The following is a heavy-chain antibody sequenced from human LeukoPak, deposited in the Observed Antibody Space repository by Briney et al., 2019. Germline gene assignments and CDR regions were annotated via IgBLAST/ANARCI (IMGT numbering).Heavy chain of an antibody. V-gene: IGHV3-7*03. D-gene: IGHD3-16*02. CDR2: LNQDGSVR. CDR1: GLIFSDFW. Sequence: GGSLRLSCAASGLIFSDFWMSWVRQTPGKGLEWVANLNQDGSVREYLDSVKGRFTISRDNAENSLFLQMNSLRAEDTAVYYCTKDGNVWGSYRYTGLEFDYWGQGTLVTVSS. J-gene: IGHJ4*02. CDR3: TKDGNVWGSYRYTGLEFDY.